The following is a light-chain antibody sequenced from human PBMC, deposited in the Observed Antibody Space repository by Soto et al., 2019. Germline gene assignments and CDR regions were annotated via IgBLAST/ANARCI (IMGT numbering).Light chain of an antibody. CDR3: LQDSQYPRT. Sequence: AIPMTQSPSSLSASVGDRVTITCRASQGIGDDLGWYQQKPGKAPNLLIYSASNLQSGVPSRFSGSGSGTDFTLTISGLQPEDVATYYCLQDSQYPRTFGQGTKVEIK. J-gene: IGKJ1*01. CDR1: QGIGDD. V-gene: IGKV1-6*01. CDR2: SAS.